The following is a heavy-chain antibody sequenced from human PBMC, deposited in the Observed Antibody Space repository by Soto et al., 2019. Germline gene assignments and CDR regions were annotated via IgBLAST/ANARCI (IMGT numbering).Heavy chain of an antibody. D-gene: IGHD3-22*01. CDR1: GYSFTSYG. CDR2: ISAYNGNT. Sequence: GASVKVSCKSSGYSFTSYGISWVRQAPGQGLEWMGWISAYNGNTNYAQKLQGRVTMTTDTSTSTAYMELRSLRSDDTAVYYCARGTVNYYDSSGANDYWGQGTLVTVSS. CDR3: ARGTVNYYDSSGANDY. V-gene: IGHV1-18*01. J-gene: IGHJ4*02.